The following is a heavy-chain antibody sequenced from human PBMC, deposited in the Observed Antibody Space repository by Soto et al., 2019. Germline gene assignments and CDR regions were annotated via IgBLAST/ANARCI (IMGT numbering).Heavy chain of an antibody. D-gene: IGHD3-16*01. V-gene: IGHV2-5*02. CDR1: GFSLRTRGMG. Sequence: SGPTLVNPTQTLTLTCSVSGFSLRTRGMGVGWIRQPPGKALDWLALVYWDDDTRYRSSLKNRLTITKDTSKGPVLLSVSNVDTMDTGTYYCALKSLAPKGFDYWGQGTVVTVSS. CDR3: ALKSLAPKGFDY. CDR2: VYWDDDT. J-gene: IGHJ4*02.